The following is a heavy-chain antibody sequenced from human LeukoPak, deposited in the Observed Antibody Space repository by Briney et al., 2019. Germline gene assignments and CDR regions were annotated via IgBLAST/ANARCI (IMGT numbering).Heavy chain of an antibody. D-gene: IGHD3-22*01. CDR3: ARERGYYDSSGLNWFDP. CDR2: IHYSGTT. J-gene: IGHJ5*02. Sequence: SETLSLTCTVSGGSISSNSYNWGWIRQPPGKGLEWIGSIHYSGTTYYNPSFKSRVTISVDTSKNQFSLKLSSVTAAETAVYYRARERGYYDSSGLNWFDPWGQGTLVTVSS. V-gene: IGHV4-39*07. CDR1: GGSISSNSYN.